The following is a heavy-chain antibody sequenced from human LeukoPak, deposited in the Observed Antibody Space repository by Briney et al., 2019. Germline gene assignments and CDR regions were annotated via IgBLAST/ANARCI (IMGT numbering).Heavy chain of an antibody. CDR2: IYYSGST. D-gene: IGHD2-21*01. V-gene: IGHV4-59*12. Sequence: KPSETLSLSCTVSGGSISNYYWKWLRQPPGKGLEWIGYIYYSGSTNYNPSLKSRVTMSLDTSKNQFSLRLTSVTAADTAVYYYARPFDSKSTYFDYWGQGTLVTVSS. J-gene: IGHJ4*02. CDR1: GGSISNYY. CDR3: ARPFDSKSTYFDY.